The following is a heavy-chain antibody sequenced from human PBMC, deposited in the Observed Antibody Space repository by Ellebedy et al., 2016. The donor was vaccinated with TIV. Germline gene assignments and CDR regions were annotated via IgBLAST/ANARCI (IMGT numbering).Heavy chain of an antibody. CDR1: GFPLSNSF. Sequence: GGSLRLXCAASGFPLSNSFMSCIRQAPGKGLEWVSTLTADGRSTYFADSVKGRFTISRDNSKNTVYLQMNSLRSEDTAVYYCRPGHYSDAWGQGTLVTVSS. V-gene: IGHV3-23*01. CDR2: LTADGRST. CDR3: RPGHYSDA. J-gene: IGHJ4*02.